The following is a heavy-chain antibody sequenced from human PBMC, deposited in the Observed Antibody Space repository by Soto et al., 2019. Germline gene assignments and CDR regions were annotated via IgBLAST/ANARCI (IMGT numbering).Heavy chain of an antibody. D-gene: IGHD2-15*01. CDR3: ARRKDSIGYYYGMDV. CDR2: MNPNSGNT. V-gene: IGHV1-8*01. Sequence: ASVKVSCKASGCTFTSYDINWVRQATGQGLEWMGWMNPNSGNTGYAQKFQGRVTMTRNTSISTAYMELSSLRSEDTAVYYCARRKDSIGYYYGMDVWGQGTTVTVSS. J-gene: IGHJ6*02. CDR1: GCTFTSYD.